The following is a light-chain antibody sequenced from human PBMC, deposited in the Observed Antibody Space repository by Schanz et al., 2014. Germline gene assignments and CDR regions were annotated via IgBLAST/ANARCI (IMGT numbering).Light chain of an antibody. J-gene: IGKJ1*01. CDR2: WAS. CDR3: QQYYSTPS. CDR1: QSVLYTSNNKNY. Sequence: DIVMTQSPDSLAVSLGERATINCKSSQSVLYTSNNKNYLAWYQHKPGQPPKLLIHWASTRESGVPDRFSGSGSGTDFTLTISSLQAEDLAVYYCQQYYSTPSFGQGTKVEIK. V-gene: IGKV4-1*01.